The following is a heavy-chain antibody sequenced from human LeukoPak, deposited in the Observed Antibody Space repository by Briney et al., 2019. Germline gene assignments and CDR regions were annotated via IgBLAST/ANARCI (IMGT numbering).Heavy chain of an antibody. CDR1: GGSLSSGSYY. D-gene: IGHD2-21*02. CDR3: AREDVGLEYCGGDCYSGVDY. J-gene: IGHJ4*02. CDR2: IYTSGST. V-gene: IGHV4-61*02. Sequence: SETLSLTCTLSGGSLSSGSYYWSWIRQPAGKGLEWIGRIYTSGSTNNNPSLKSRVTISVDTSKNQFSLKLSSVTAADTAVYYCAREDVGLEYCGGDCYSGVDYWGQGTLVTVSS.